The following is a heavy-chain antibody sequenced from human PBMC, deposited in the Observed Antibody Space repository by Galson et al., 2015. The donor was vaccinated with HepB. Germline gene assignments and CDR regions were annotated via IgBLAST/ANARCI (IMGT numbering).Heavy chain of an antibody. V-gene: IGHV3-30*03. CDR1: GFTFSSYG. J-gene: IGHJ6*02. CDR3: ARGDSSGYYLYYYYYYGMDV. CDR2: ISYDGSNK. D-gene: IGHD3-22*01. Sequence: SLRLSCAASGFTFSSYGMHWVRQAPGKGLEWVAVISYDGSNKYYADSVKGRFTISRDNSKNTLYLQMNSLRAEDTAVYYCARGDSSGYYLYYYYYYGMDVWGQGTTVTVSS.